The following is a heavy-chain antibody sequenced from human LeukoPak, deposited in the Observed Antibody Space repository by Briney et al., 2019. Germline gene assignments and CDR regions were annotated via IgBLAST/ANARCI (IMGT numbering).Heavy chain of an antibody. J-gene: IGHJ4*02. CDR2: IIPIYGTA. V-gene: IGHV1-69*13. D-gene: IGHD5-24*01. CDR3: ARLEDGYKTTDY. CDR1: GGTFSSYA. Sequence: SVPVSCKASGGTFSSYAISWVRQAPGQGLEWMGGIIPIYGTANYAQKYQGRVTITADESTSTAYMELSSLRSEDTAVYYCARLEDGYKTTDYWGQGTRV.